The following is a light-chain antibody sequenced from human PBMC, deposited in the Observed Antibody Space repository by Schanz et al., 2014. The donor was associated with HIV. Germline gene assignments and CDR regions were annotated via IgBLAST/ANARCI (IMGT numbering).Light chain of an antibody. J-gene: IGKJ1*01. CDR2: GAS. CDR3: QQYNNWPRT. Sequence: EIVMTQSPATLSVSPGERATLSCRASQSVSSNLAWYQQKPGQAPRLLIYGASTRATGIPARFSGSGSGTDFTLTISRLEPEDFALYYCQQYNNWPRTFGQGTKVEIK. CDR1: QSVSSN. V-gene: IGKV3-15*01.